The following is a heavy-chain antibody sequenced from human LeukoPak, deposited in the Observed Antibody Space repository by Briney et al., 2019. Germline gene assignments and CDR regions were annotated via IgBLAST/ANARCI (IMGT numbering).Heavy chain of an antibody. CDR1: GFTFSSNA. Sequence: GGSLRLSCAASGFTFSSNAFNWVRQAPGKGLEWVSAISDSGSLTQYADSVRGRFTISRDDSKNTLYLQMNSLRVEDTAIYYCARYSFDWGRGTLVTVSS. CDR2: ISDSGSLT. CDR3: ARYSFD. V-gene: IGHV3-23*01. J-gene: IGHJ4*02. D-gene: IGHD2-15*01.